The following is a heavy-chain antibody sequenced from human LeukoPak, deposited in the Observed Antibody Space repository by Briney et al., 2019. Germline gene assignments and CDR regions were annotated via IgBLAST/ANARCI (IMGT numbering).Heavy chain of an antibody. CDR2: ISYDGSNK. V-gene: IGHV3-30*18. Sequence: GGSLRLSCAASGFTFSSYGMHWVRQAPGRGLEWVAVISYDGSNKYYADSVKGRFTISRDNSKNTLYLQMNSLRAEDTAVYYCAKGGSGSYYEDWFDPWGQGTLVTVSS. J-gene: IGHJ5*02. CDR3: AKGGSGSYYEDWFDP. D-gene: IGHD3-10*01. CDR1: GFTFSSYG.